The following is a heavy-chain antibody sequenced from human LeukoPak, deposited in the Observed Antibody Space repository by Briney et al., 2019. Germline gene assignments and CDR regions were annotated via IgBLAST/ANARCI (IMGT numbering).Heavy chain of an antibody. CDR3: AKGGDCSSTSCYTHYYYYGMDV. CDR1: GFTFNTYG. Sequence: GGSLRLSCAASGFTFNTYGMNWVRQAPGKGLEWVAVIWYDGSIKYYAESVKGRFTVSRDNSENTLYLQMNSLRAEDTAVYYCAKGGDCSSTSCYTHYYYYGMDVWGQGTTVTVSS. D-gene: IGHD2-2*02. CDR2: IWYDGSIK. J-gene: IGHJ6*02. V-gene: IGHV3-33*06.